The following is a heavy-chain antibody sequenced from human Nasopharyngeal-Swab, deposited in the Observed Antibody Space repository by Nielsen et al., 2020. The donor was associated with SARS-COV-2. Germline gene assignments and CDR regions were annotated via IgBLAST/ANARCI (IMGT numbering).Heavy chain of an antibody. Sequence: GESLQISCAASGFTFSSYSMNWVRQAPGKGLEWVSAISGSGGSTYYADSVKGRFTISRDNSKNTLYLQMNSLRAEDTAVYYCAKWTFRAAAGTWDYWGQGTLVTVSS. J-gene: IGHJ4*02. D-gene: IGHD6-13*01. V-gene: IGHV3-23*01. CDR3: AKWTFRAAAGTWDY. CDR2: ISGSGGST. CDR1: GFTFSSYS.